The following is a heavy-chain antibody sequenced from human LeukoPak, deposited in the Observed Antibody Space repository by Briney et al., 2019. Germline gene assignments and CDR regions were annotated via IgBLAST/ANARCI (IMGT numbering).Heavy chain of an antibody. CDR3: ANPRYDSSGYYYVD. CDR1: GYTFTDYT. CDR2: INGGSGYT. Sequence: ASVEVSCKASGYTFTDYTMHWLRQAPGQRLDWMGWINGGSGYTKYSPEFQGRVTITRDTSASTAYMELSSLRSEDTAVYYCANPRYDSSGYYYVDWGQGTLVTVSS. J-gene: IGHJ4*02. V-gene: IGHV1-3*01. D-gene: IGHD3-22*01.